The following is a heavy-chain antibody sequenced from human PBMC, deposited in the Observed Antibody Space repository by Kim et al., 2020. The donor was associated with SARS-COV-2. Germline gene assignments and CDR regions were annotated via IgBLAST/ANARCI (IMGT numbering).Heavy chain of an antibody. Sequence: GGSLRLSCAASGFTFSNYGMHWVRQVPGKGLEWVAVIWYDGSNKYYGDSVKGRFTVSRDNSKNTLYLQMNSLRAGDTAGYYCGRGRWSGSSSGGFDYWG. CDR3: GRGRWSGSSSGGFDY. CDR1: GFTFSNYG. D-gene: IGHD6-6*01. J-gene: IGHJ4*01. CDR2: IWYDGSNK. V-gene: IGHV3-33*01.